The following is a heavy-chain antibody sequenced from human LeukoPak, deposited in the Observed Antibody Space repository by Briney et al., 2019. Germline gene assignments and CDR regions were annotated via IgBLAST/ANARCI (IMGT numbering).Heavy chain of an antibody. J-gene: IGHJ3*02. CDR1: GGSFSGYY. V-gene: IGHV4-34*01. Sequence: PSETLSLTCAVYGGSFSGYYWSWIRQPPGKGLEWIGEINHSGSTNYNPSLKSRVTISVDTSKNQFSLKLSSVTAADTAVYYCARMKYYYDSSGYYYDAFDIWGQGTMVTVSS. CDR2: INHSGST. CDR3: ARMKYYYDSSGYYYDAFDI. D-gene: IGHD3-22*01.